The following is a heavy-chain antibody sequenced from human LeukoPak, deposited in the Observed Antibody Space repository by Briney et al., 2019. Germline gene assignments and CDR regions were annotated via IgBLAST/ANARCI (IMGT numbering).Heavy chain of an antibody. CDR3: ARESVVVSDAFDI. CDR1: GGSISSSSYY. J-gene: IGHJ3*02. D-gene: IGHD2-15*01. Sequence: SETLSLTCTVSGGSISSSSYYWSWIRQPPGKGLEWIGYIYYSGSTNYNPSLKSRVTISVDTSKNQFSLKLSSVTAADTAVYYCARESVVVSDAFDIWGQGTMVTVSS. V-gene: IGHV4-61*01. CDR2: IYYSGST.